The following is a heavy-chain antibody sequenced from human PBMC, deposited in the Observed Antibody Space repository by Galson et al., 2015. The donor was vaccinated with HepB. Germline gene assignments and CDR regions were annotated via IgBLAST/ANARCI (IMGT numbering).Heavy chain of an antibody. Sequence: SVKVSCKASGYTFTGYYMHWVRQAPGQGLEWMGWIKPNSGDTVYAQKFQGRVTMTRDTSISTAYMELSRLRSDDTAIYYCATRSTFGVVISYWGQGTLVTVSS. V-gene: IGHV1-2*02. CDR2: IKPNSGDT. J-gene: IGHJ4*02. CDR3: ATRSTFGVVISY. CDR1: GYTFTGYY. D-gene: IGHD3-3*01.